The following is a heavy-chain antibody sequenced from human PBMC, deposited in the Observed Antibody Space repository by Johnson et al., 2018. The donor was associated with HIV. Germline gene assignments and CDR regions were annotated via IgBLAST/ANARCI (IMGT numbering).Heavy chain of an antibody. D-gene: IGHD2-15*01. J-gene: IGHJ3*02. V-gene: IGHV3-30*04. CDR1: GFTFSSYA. CDR3: SRDGGYSVAFDI. CDR2: ISYDGSNE. Sequence: QVQLVESGGGVVQPGRSLRLSCIVSGFTFSSYAMHWVRQAPGKGLEWVAVISYDGSNEYYSDSVKGRFTISRDNSKNSLYLQMNSLRTEDTALYYCSRDGGYSVAFDIWGQGTMVTVSS.